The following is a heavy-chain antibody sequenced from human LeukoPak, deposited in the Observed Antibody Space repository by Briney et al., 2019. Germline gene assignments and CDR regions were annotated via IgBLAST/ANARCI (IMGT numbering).Heavy chain of an antibody. CDR3: ARCGYSYGLRYFDY. J-gene: IGHJ4*02. Sequence: SQTLSLTCTVSGGSISSGGYYWSWIRQHPGKGLEWIGYIYYSGSTYYNPSLKSRVTISVDTSKNQFSLKLSSVTAADTAVYYCARCGYSYGLRYFDYWGQGTLVTVSS. CDR2: IYYSGST. CDR1: GGSISSGGYY. V-gene: IGHV4-31*03. D-gene: IGHD5-18*01.